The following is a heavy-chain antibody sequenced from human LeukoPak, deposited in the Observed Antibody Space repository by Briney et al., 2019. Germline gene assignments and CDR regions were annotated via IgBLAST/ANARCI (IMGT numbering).Heavy chain of an antibody. Sequence: PSETLSLTCTVSGGSISSYYWSWIRQPPGKGLEWIGYIYYSGSTNYNPSLKSRVTMSVDTSKNQFSLKLSSVTAADTAVYYCASDILTGYYYWGQGTLVTVSS. J-gene: IGHJ4*02. CDR1: GGSISSYY. V-gene: IGHV4-59*12. D-gene: IGHD3-9*01. CDR3: ASDILTGYYY. CDR2: IYYSGST.